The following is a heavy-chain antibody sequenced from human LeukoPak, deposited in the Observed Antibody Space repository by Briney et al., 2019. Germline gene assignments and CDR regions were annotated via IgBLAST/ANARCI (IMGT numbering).Heavy chain of an antibody. CDR2: INPNSGGT. V-gene: IGHV1-2*02. CDR3: ARRVMATQYGIDV. CDR1: GYTLTGYY. Sequence: GASVKVSCKASGYTLTGYYMHWVRQAPGQGLEWMGWINPNSGGTNYAQKFQGRVTMTRDTSISTAYMELSRLRSDDTAVYYCARRVMATQYGIDVWGQGTTVTVSS. J-gene: IGHJ6*02. D-gene: IGHD5-24*01.